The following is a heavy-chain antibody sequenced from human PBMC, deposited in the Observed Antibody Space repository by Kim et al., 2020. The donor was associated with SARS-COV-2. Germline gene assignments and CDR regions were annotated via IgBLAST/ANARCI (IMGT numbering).Heavy chain of an antibody. CDR2: INAGNGNT. Sequence: ASVKVSCKASGYTFTSYAMHWVRQAPGQRLEWMGWINAGNGNTKYSQKFQGRVTITRDTSASTAYMELSSLRSEDTAVYYCARDIVVVPAAILVWGFDPWGQGTLVTVSS. CDR3: ARDIVVVPAAILVWGFDP. J-gene: IGHJ5*02. V-gene: IGHV1-3*01. CDR1: GYTFTSYA. D-gene: IGHD2-2*02.